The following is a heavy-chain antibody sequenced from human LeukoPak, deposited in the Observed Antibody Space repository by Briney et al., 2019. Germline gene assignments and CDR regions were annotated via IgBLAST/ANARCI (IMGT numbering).Heavy chain of an antibody. CDR2: IKSKTNGGTT. V-gene: IGHV3-15*01. Sequence: PGGSLRLSCAASGFTFTNAWMNWVRQAPGKGLEWVGRIKSKTNGGTTDYAAPVKGRFTISRDDSKNTLYLQMNSLKTEDTGVYYCTTQLDTYGYLGHFDSWGQGTLVTVSS. CDR1: GFTFTNAW. J-gene: IGHJ4*02. CDR3: TTQLDTYGYLGHFDS. D-gene: IGHD5-18*01.